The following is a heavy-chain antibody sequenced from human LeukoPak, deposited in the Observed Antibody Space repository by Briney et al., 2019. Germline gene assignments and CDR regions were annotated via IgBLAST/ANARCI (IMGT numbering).Heavy chain of an antibody. J-gene: IGHJ4*02. CDR3: ARGTRYGGNDFDY. CDR2: INSDGSTR. D-gene: IGHD4-23*01. Sequence: PGGSLRLSCAASGFTFNTYWMHWVRQAPGKGLVWVSNINSDGSTRSYADSVQGRFTISRDNAKNTLYMQTNSLRVEDTGIYYCARGTRYGGNDFDYWGQGTLVTVSS. CDR1: GFTFNTYW. V-gene: IGHV3-74*01.